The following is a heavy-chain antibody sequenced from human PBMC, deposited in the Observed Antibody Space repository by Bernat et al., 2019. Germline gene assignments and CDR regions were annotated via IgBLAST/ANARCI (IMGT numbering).Heavy chain of an antibody. CDR1: GGSIGSGGYY. CDR3: AVAYARKDAFDI. D-gene: IGHD2-2*01. V-gene: IGHV4-31*11. J-gene: IGHJ3*02. Sequence: QLQLQESGSGLVKPSQTLSLTCAVSGGSIGSGGYYWSWFRQHPGKGLEWIGYVYNSGTSFYNTSLESRVSISVDTSKTQLSLKLNSVTAADTAVYYCAVAYARKDAFDIWGQGTMVTVSS. CDR2: VYNSGTS.